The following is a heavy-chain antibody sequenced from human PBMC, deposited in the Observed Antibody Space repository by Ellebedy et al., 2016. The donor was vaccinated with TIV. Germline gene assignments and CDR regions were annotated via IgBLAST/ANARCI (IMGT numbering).Heavy chain of an antibody. CDR1: GYTFTGYY. D-gene: IGHD3-22*01. CDR2: INPNSGGT. Sequence: ASVKVSXXASGYTFTGYYMHWVRQAPGQGLEWMGWINPNSGGTNYAQKFQGRVTMTRDTSISTAYMELSRLRSDDTAVYYCARDEADTMIVLGYYYGMDVWGQGTTVTVSS. CDR3: ARDEADTMIVLGYYYGMDV. J-gene: IGHJ6*02. V-gene: IGHV1-2*02.